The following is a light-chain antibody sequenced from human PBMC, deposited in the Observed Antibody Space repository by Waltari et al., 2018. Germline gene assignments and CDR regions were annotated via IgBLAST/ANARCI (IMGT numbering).Light chain of an antibody. CDR2: RAD. CDR1: SSNIGTNY. CDR3: AAWDDSLSSWL. J-gene: IGLJ3*02. V-gene: IGLV1-47*01. Sequence: QSVLTQPPSASGTPGQRVTMFCSGGSSNIGTNYAYWYKHLPGAAPKVLIFRADQRPSGVPDRFSGSKSGTSASLTISGLRSDDEADYYCAAWDDSLSSWLFGGGTKLTVL.